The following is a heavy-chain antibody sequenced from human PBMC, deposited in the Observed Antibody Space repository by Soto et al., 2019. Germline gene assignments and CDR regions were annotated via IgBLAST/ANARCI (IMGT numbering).Heavy chain of an antibody. CDR2: ISAGGSTT. D-gene: IGHD1-26*01. CDR1: GFTFSNYA. Sequence: GGSLRLSCAASGFTFSNYAMSWVRQAPGKGLEWVSSISAGGSTTHYADSVKGRFTISRDNSKNTLFLQMNSLRAEDTALYYCAKGGWGAFDFWGQGTMVTVSS. CDR3: AKGGWGAFDF. V-gene: IGHV3-23*01. J-gene: IGHJ3*01.